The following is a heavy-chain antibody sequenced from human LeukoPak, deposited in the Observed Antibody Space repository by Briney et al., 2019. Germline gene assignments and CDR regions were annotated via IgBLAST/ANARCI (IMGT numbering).Heavy chain of an antibody. Sequence: GRSLRLSCAASGFTFSSYGMHWVRQAPGKGLEWVAVISYDGSNKYYADSVKGRFTISRDNSKNTLYLQMNSLRAEVTAVYYCAKELIVGAGDYWGQGTLVTVSS. D-gene: IGHD1-26*01. CDR2: ISYDGSNK. CDR3: AKELIVGAGDY. V-gene: IGHV3-30*18. CDR1: GFTFSSYG. J-gene: IGHJ4*02.